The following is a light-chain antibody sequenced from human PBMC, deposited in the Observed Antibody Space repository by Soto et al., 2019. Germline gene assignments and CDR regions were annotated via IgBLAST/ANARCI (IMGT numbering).Light chain of an antibody. V-gene: IGKV3-20*01. Sequence: EIVLTQSPGTLSLSPGERATLSCRASQTISNTFLAWYQQKPGQAPRLLIYGASSRATDIPDRFSGSGSGTDFTLTVGRLEPEDFVVYYCQQFGVSPTFGGGTKVDIK. CDR1: QTISNTF. CDR2: GAS. J-gene: IGKJ4*01. CDR3: QQFGVSPT.